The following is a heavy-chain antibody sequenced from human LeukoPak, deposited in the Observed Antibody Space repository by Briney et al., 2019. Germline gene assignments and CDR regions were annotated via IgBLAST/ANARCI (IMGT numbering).Heavy chain of an antibody. Sequence: PSQTLSLTCTVSGGSISSGDYYWSWIRQPPGKGLEWIGYIYYSGSTYYNPSLKSRVTISVDTSKNRFSLKLSSVTAADTAVYYCARDLLTVLAAAGSGGTYYFDYWGQGTLVTVSS. CDR3: ARDLLTVLAAAGSGGTYYFDY. D-gene: IGHD6-13*01. CDR1: GGSISSGDYY. CDR2: IYYSGST. V-gene: IGHV4-30-4*08. J-gene: IGHJ4*02.